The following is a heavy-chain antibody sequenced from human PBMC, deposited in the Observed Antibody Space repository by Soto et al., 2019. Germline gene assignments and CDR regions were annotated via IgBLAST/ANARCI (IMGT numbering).Heavy chain of an antibody. J-gene: IGHJ6*02. CDR1: GGSISSGGYY. V-gene: IGHV4-31*03. D-gene: IGHD6-19*01. Sequence: QVQLQESGPGLVKPSQTLSLTCTVSGGSISSGGYYWSWIRQHPGKGLEWIGYIYYSGSTYYNPSLKSRVTISVDTSKNQFSLKLSSVTAADTAVYYCARERLAIIPGYYYYYGMDVWGQGTTVTVSS. CDR2: IYYSGST. CDR3: ARERLAIIPGYYYYYGMDV.